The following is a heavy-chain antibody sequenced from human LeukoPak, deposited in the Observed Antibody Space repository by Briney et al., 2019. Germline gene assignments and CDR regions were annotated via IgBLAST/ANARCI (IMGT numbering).Heavy chain of an antibody. Sequence: GSSVTVSCKASGGTFSSYAISWVRQAPGQGLEWMGRIIPIFGTANYAQKFQGRVTITTDESTSTAYMELSSLRSEDTAVYYCARDKGFQYYYMDVWGKGTTVTVSS. CDR3: ARDKGFQYYYMDV. D-gene: IGHD3-3*01. CDR1: GGTFSSYA. V-gene: IGHV1-69*05. J-gene: IGHJ6*03. CDR2: IIPIFGTA.